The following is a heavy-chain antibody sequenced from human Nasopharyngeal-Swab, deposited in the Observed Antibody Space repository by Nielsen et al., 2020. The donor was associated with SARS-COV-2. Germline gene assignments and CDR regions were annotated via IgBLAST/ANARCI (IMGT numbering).Heavy chain of an antibody. CDR1: GFTFDDYA. V-gene: IGHV3-9*01. CDR2: ISWNSRTI. D-gene: IGHD1-26*01. CDR3: AADLDWGKWELFPDLDY. Sequence: GGSLRLSCAASGFTFDDYAMYWVRQAPGKGLEWVSGISWNSRTIGYADSVKGRFTISRDNAKNSLYLQMNSLRAEDTALYYCAADLDWGKWELFPDLDYWGQGTLVTVSS. J-gene: IGHJ4*02.